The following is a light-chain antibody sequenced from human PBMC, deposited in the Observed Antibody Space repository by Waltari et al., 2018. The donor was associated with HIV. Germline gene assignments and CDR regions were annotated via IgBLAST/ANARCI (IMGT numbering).Light chain of an antibody. Sequence: QSALTQPASVSGSPGQSITISCTGTRSDVGGNNYVSWYQQHPGKAPKLMIYEVSNRPSGVSNRFSGSKSGNTASLTISGLQAEDEADYYCSSYTSSSTWVFGGGTKLTVL. J-gene: IGLJ3*02. CDR2: EVS. CDR1: RSDVGGNNY. CDR3: SSYTSSSTWV. V-gene: IGLV2-14*01.